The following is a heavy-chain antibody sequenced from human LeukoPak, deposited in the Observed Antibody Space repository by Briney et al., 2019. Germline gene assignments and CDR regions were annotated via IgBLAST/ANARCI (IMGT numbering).Heavy chain of an antibody. CDR3: ARDHTETSSLNFRNYYYYGMDI. CDR2: IYYSGST. V-gene: IGHV4-31*11. D-gene: IGHD4-4*01. Sequence: SETLSLTCAVSGGSIRSGDYSWNWIRQHLGKGLEWIGYIYYSGSTYYNPSLTSRVTMSVDTSKNQFSLKLSSVTAADTAIYYCARDHTETSSLNFRNYYYYGMDIWGQGTTVIVSS. CDR1: GGSIRSGDYS. J-gene: IGHJ6*02.